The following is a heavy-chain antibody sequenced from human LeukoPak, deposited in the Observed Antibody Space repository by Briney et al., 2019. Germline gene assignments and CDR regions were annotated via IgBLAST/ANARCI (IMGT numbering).Heavy chain of an antibody. D-gene: IGHD1-26*01. V-gene: IGHV1-24*01. Sequence: ASVKVSCKVSGYTLTELSMHWVRQAPGKGLEWMGGFDPEDGETIYAQKFQGRVTMTEDTSTDTAYMELSSLRSEDTAVYYCARVGGSGSYYVSDYWGQGTLVTVSS. CDR1: GYTLTELS. CDR3: ARVGGSGSYYVSDY. J-gene: IGHJ4*02. CDR2: FDPEDGET.